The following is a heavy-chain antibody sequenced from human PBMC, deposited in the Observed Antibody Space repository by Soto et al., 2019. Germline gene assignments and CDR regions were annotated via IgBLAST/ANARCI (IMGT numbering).Heavy chain of an antibody. J-gene: IGHJ6*02. Sequence: SVKVSCKASGGTFSSYAISWVRQAPGQGLEWMGGITPIFGTANYAQKFQGRVTITADESTSTAYMELSSLRSEDTAVYYCARDVIIDLTEIPSSTAYYYYGMDVWGQGTTVTVSS. V-gene: IGHV1-69*13. CDR1: GGTFSSYA. CDR2: ITPIFGTA. CDR3: ARDVIIDLTEIPSSTAYYYYGMDV. D-gene: IGHD2-2*01.